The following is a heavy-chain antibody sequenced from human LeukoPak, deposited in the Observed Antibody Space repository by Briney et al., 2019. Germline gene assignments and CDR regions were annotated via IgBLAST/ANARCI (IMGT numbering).Heavy chain of an antibody. J-gene: IGHJ5*02. CDR3: ARDLETLAARNELIWSNWIDP. Sequence: GGSLRLSCAASGFTFISYAMSWVRQAPGKGLKWVSAITGSGGSTYYADSVKGRFTISRDNSKNTLYLQMNSLRGDDTAMYYCARDLETLAARNELIWSNWIDPWGQGTLVTVSS. V-gene: IGHV3-23*01. CDR1: GFTFISYA. D-gene: IGHD6-6*01. CDR2: ITGSGGST.